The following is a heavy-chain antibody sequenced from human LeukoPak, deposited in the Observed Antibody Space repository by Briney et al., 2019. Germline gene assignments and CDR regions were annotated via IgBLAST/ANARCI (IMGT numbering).Heavy chain of an antibody. D-gene: IGHD2-2*01. V-gene: IGHV1-69*02. CDR3: ARGVPAAYYFDY. CDR1: GGTFISYT. CDR2: IIPILGIA. Sequence: SVEVSCKASGGTFISYTISWVRQAPGQGLEWMGRIIPILGIANYAQKFQGRVTITADKSTSTAYMELSSLRSEDTAVYYCARGVPAAYYFDYWGQGTLVTVSS. J-gene: IGHJ4*02.